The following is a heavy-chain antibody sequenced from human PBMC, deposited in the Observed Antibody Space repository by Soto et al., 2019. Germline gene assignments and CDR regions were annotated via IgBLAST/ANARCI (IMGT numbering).Heavy chain of an antibody. CDR1: GGSCSGYY. J-gene: IGHJ1*01. D-gene: IGHD3-22*01. CDR3: ARVVIARRVFQD. Sequence: QVQLQQWGAGLLKPSEPLSLTCAVYGGSCSGYYWSWIRQPPGKGLQWIGEINHRGNTNYNPSLKRRVTISVDTYKNKFSLRLSSVTAADTAVYYCARVVIARRVFQDWGQGTLVTVSS. CDR2: INHRGNT. V-gene: IGHV4-34*01.